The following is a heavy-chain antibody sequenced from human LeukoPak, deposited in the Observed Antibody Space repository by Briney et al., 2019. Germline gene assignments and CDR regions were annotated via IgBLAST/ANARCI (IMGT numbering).Heavy chain of an antibody. CDR1: GGSLSSYY. J-gene: IGHJ5*02. V-gene: IGHV4-4*08. Sequence: SETLSPTCTVSGGSLSSYYWNWIRQPPGKGLEWIGYIYTSGSTNYNPSVMSRVTMSVDTSKNQFSLKLSSVTAADTAVYYCARHLEGWWFDPWGQGTLVTVSS. D-gene: IGHD3-3*01. CDR2: IYTSGST. CDR3: ARHLEGWWFDP.